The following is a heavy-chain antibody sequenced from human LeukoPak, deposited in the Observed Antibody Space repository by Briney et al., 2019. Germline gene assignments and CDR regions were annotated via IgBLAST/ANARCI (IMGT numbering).Heavy chain of an antibody. Sequence: ASVKVSCKASGYTFTSYDINWVRQATGQGLEWMGWMNPNSGNTGYAQKFQGRVTMTRNTSISTAYMELSSLRSEDTAVYYCARKYSSGWYEGYYYYYYYMDVWGKGTTVTISS. D-gene: IGHD6-19*01. CDR2: MNPNSGNT. V-gene: IGHV1-8*01. CDR3: ARKYSSGWYEGYYYYYYYMDV. J-gene: IGHJ6*03. CDR1: GYTFTSYD.